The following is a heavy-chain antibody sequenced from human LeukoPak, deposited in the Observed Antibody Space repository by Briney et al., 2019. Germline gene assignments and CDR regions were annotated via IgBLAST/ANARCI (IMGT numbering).Heavy chain of an antibody. Sequence: ASVKVSCKASGYTFTSYYMHWVRQAPGQGLEWMGIINPSGGSTSYAQKLQGRVTMTRDMSTSTVYMELSSLRSDDTAVYYCARGAVVGGYSYGYHYWGQGTLVTVSS. CDR3: ARGAVVGGYSYGYHY. D-gene: IGHD5-18*01. CDR2: INPSGGST. CDR1: GYTFTSYY. J-gene: IGHJ4*02. V-gene: IGHV1-46*01.